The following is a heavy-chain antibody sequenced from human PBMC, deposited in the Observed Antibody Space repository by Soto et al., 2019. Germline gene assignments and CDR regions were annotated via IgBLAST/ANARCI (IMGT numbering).Heavy chain of an antibody. CDR2: IYWDDEK. CDR3: AHRPPGGAFVV. Sequence: QITLKESGPTLVKPTQTLTLTCTFSGFSLSTSGMGVGWIRQPPGKAMEWLAVIYWDDEKRYSPSLKSRLTISKDSSKGHVVLTITIMDPVDTATYFCAHRPPGGAFVVWGQWTMVTVSS. D-gene: IGHD3-16*01. V-gene: IGHV2-5*02. CDR1: GFSLSTSGMG. J-gene: IGHJ3*01.